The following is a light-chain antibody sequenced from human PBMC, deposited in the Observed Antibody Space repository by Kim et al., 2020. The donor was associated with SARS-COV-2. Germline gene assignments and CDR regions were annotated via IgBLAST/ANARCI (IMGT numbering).Light chain of an antibody. V-gene: IGKV1-9*01. CDR3: QHLNTYPLT. CDR1: QDISSF. CDR2: TAS. J-gene: IGKJ5*01. Sequence: AYVGDRVTNTCRASQDISSFLAWYQQKPGKAPNLLIYTASTLQSGVTSRFSGSGSGTEFTLTISSLQPEDFATYYCQHLNTYPLTFGQGTRLEIK.